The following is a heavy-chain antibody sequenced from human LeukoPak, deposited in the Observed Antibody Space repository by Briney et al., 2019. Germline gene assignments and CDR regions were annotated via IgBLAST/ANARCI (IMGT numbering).Heavy chain of an antibody. D-gene: IGHD3-22*01. CDR3: ARVGSDNYFYFDY. J-gene: IGHJ4*02. V-gene: IGHV3-53*01. CDR1: GFTVSSNY. CDR2: IYSGGST. Sequence: GGSLRLSCATSGFTVSSNYMSWVRQAPGKGLEWVSVIYSGGSTYYADSVKGRFTISRDNSKNTLFLQMNSLRAEDMAVYYCARVGSDNYFYFDYWGQGTLVTVSS.